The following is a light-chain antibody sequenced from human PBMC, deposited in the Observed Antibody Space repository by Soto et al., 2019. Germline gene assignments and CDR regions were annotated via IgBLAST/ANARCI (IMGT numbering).Light chain of an antibody. V-gene: IGLV6-57*04. Sequence: NFLLTQPHSVSDSPGRTVTISCTRSSGSIDRNYVQWYQQRPGSAPSTVIFEDSQRPSGVPNRFSGSIDRSSNSAFLTISGLRTEDEAVYFCQSYDMSEWVFGGGTKVTVL. J-gene: IGLJ3*02. CDR2: EDS. CDR1: SGSIDRNY. CDR3: QSYDMSEWV.